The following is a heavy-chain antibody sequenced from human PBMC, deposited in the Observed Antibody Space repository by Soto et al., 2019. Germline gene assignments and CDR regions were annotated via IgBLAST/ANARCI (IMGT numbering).Heavy chain of an antibody. D-gene: IGHD1-1*01. V-gene: IGHV1-2*04. CDR1: GYTFTGYY. Sequence: ASVKVSCKASGYTFTGYYMHWVRQAPGQGLEWMGWINPNSGGTNYAQKFQGWVTMTRDTSISTAYMELSRLRSEDTAVYYCARAIVEMATTYYFDYWGQGTLVTVSS. CDR2: INPNSGGT. J-gene: IGHJ4*02. CDR3: ARAIVEMATTYYFDY.